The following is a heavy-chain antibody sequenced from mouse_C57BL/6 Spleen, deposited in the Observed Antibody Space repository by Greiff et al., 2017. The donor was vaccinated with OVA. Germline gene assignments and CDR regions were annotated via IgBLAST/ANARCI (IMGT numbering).Heavy chain of an antibody. J-gene: IGHJ2*01. Sequence: VQLQQSVAELVRPGASVKLSCTASGFNIKNTSMHWVKQRPEQGLEWIGRIDPANGNTKYAPKFQGKATITADTSSTTAYLQLSSLTSEDTAIYYCARSGATVALDYWGQGTTLTVSS. CDR2: IDPANGNT. CDR1: GFNIKNTS. D-gene: IGHD1-1*01. CDR3: ARSGATVALDY. V-gene: IGHV14-3*01.